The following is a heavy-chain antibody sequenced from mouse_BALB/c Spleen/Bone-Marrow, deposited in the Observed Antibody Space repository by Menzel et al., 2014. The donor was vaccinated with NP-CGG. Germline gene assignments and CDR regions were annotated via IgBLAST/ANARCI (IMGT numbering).Heavy chain of an antibody. CDR1: GYTFSSHW. D-gene: IGHD1-1*01. CDR3: ARGGYGSSPYYYAMDY. Sequence: VXLQQSGAELMKPGASVKISCKATGYTFSSHWIEWVKQRPGHXXXWXXXILXXXGSTNYNEKFKDKATFTADTSSNTAYMQLSSLTAEDSAVYYCARGGYGSSPYYYAMDYWGQGTSVTVSS. CDR2: ILXXXGST. V-gene: IGHV1-9*01. J-gene: IGHJ4*01.